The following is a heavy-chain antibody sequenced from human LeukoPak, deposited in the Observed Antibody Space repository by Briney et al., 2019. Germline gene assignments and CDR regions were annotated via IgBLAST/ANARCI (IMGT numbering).Heavy chain of an antibody. V-gene: IGHV3-9*01. CDR2: ISWNSGSI. D-gene: IGHD2-2*01. J-gene: IGHJ4*02. CDR3: ARGQYQLLKLGY. CDR1: GFTFDDYA. Sequence: PGGSLRLSCAASGFTFDDYAMHWVRQAPGKGLEWVSGISWNSGSIDYADSVKGRFTISRDNAKSSLYLQMNSLRAEDTAVYYCARGQYQLLKLGYWGQGTLVTVSS.